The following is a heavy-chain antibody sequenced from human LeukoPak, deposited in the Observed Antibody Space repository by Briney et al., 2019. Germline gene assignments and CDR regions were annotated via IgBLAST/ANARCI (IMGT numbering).Heavy chain of an antibody. CDR1: GFTFSSYA. CDR2: ISGSGGST. V-gene: IGHV3-23*01. D-gene: IGHD6-13*01. CDR3: TRLGIAAAGPGGY. J-gene: IGHJ4*02. Sequence: GGSLRLSCAASGFTFSSYAMSWVRQAPGKGLEWVSAISGSGGSTYYADSVKGRFTISRDNSKNTLYLQMNSLKTEDTAVYYCTRLGIAAAGPGGYWGQGTLVTVSS.